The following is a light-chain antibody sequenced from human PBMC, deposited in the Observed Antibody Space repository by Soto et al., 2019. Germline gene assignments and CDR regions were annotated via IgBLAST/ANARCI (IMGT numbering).Light chain of an antibody. J-gene: IGLJ1*01. V-gene: IGLV2-14*01. CDR2: EVN. Sequence: QSALTQPASVSGSPGQSITISCTGTSSDVGGYNFVSWYKQYPGKAPKLMIYEVNRRPSGVSDRFSGSKSGSTASLTISGLQAEDEADYYCCSYTGLESRVFGTGTKVTVL. CDR1: SSDVGGYNF. CDR3: CSYTGLESRV.